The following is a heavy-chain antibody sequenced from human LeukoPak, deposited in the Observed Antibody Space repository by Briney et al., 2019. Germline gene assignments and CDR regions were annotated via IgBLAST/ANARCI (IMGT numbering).Heavy chain of an antibody. V-gene: IGHV4-59*01. Sequence: SETLSLTCTVSGGSISSYYWSWIRQPPGEGLEWIGYIYYSGSTNYNPSLKSRVTISVDTSKNQFSLKLSSVTAADTAVYYCARLTAYSNYYYYYMDVWGKGTTVTVSS. CDR2: IYYSGST. J-gene: IGHJ6*03. D-gene: IGHD4-11*01. CDR3: ARLTAYSNYYYYYMDV. CDR1: GGSISSYY.